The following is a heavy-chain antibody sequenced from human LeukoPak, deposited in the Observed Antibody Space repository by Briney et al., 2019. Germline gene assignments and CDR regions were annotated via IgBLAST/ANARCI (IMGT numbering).Heavy chain of an antibody. J-gene: IGHJ4*02. V-gene: IGHV3-23*01. CDR2: ISGSGDTT. D-gene: IGHD3-9*01. CDR1: GFTFSNYA. CDR3: ANVYYGFLTGRFDY. Sequence: GGSLRLSCAASGFTFSNYAMSWVRQAPGKGLEWVSGISGSGDTTYYADSVKGRFTVSRDNSKNTLYLQMNSLRADDTAVYYCANVYYGFLTGRFDYWGQGTLVTVSS.